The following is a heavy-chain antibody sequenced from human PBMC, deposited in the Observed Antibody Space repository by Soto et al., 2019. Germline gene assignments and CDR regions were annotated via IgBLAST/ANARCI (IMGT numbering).Heavy chain of an antibody. Sequence: EVQLVESGGGLVQPGGSLRLSCAASGFTFSSYSMNWVRQAPGKGLEWVSYISSSSSTIYYADSVKGRFTISRDNANNSLYLQMNSLRADDTAVYYCARTTNYDFWGGYYGREHYYYMDVWGKGTTVTVSS. CDR1: GFTFSSYS. CDR2: ISSSSSTI. V-gene: IGHV3-48*01. CDR3: ARTTNYDFWGGYYGREHYYYMDV. D-gene: IGHD3-3*01. J-gene: IGHJ6*03.